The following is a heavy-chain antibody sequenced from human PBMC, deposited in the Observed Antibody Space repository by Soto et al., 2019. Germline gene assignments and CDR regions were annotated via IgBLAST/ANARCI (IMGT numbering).Heavy chain of an antibody. Sequence: QITLRESGPALVKPTQTLTLTCTFSGFSLTTSGEGVGWIRQPPGKAPEWLALIYWDDDKRYSPSLKNRLTISGDTSRSQVVLTMTHMDPVDTATYYCAHRKKTVIVATYFDYWGQGTLVTVSS. V-gene: IGHV2-5*02. CDR3: AHRKKTVIVATYFDY. CDR2: IYWDDDK. J-gene: IGHJ4*02. D-gene: IGHD1-1*01. CDR1: GFSLTTSGEG.